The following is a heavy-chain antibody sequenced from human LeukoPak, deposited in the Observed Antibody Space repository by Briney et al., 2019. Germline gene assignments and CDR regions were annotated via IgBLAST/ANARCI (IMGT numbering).Heavy chain of an antibody. CDR2: TYYRSKWYN. V-gene: IGHV6-1*01. D-gene: IGHD2-2*01. CDR3: TRGTSGAGFDP. Sequence: SQTLSLTCAISGDSVSSNSGAWNWIRQSPSGGLEWLGRTYYRSKWYNEYSESVKSRITINPDTAKNQFSLQLNSVTPEDTAVYYCTRGTSGAGFDPWGQGTLVTVSS. CDR1: GDSVSSNSGA. J-gene: IGHJ5*02.